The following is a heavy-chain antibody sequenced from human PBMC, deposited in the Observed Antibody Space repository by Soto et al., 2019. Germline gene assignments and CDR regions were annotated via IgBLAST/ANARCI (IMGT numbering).Heavy chain of an antibody. Sequence: ASVKVSCKASGYTFTSYDMHWVRQAPGQRLEWMGWINAGNGNTKYSQKFQGRVTITRDTSASKAYMELSSLRSEDTAVYYCARHKITGSMDYWGQGTPVTVSS. V-gene: IGHV1-3*01. CDR2: INAGNGNT. D-gene: IGHD1-20*01. CDR3: ARHKITGSMDY. CDR1: GYTFTSYD. J-gene: IGHJ4*02.